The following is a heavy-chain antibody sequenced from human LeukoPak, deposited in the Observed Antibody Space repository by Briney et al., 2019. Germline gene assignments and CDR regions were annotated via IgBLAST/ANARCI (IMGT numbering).Heavy chain of an antibody. Sequence: GGSLRLSCAVSGFPFSNSWMYWVRQAPGKGLEGVANIKSDGSGISYVDSVKGRFIISRDNARNSLYLQMNSLRVEDTAVYFCAGGNSMDVWGKGTAVTVSS. V-gene: IGHV3-7*03. CDR2: IKSDGSGI. J-gene: IGHJ6*04. CDR3: AGGNSMDV. CDR1: GFPFSNSW. D-gene: IGHD1/OR15-1a*01.